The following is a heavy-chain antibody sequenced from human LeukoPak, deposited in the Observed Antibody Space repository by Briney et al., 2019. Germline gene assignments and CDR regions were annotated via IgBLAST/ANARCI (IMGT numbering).Heavy chain of an antibody. D-gene: IGHD3-10*01. CDR2: ISWNSGSI. V-gene: IGHV3-9*01. Sequence: PGGSLRLSCAASGFTFDDYAMHWVRQAPGKGLEWVSGISWNSGSIGYADSVKGRFTISRDNAKNSLYLQMNSLRAEDTAVYYCAKGLMVRGVMSRWGQGTLVTVSS. J-gene: IGHJ4*02. CDR3: AKGLMVRGVMSR. CDR1: GFTFDDYA.